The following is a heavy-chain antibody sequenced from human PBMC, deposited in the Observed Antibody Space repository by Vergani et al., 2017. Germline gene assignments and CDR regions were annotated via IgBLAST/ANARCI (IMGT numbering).Heavy chain of an antibody. V-gene: IGHV3-11*05. J-gene: IGHJ4*02. CDR3: ARVTYSSGHLDY. D-gene: IGHD6-19*01. Sequence: QVQLVESGGGLVKPGGSLRLSCAASGFTFSDYYMSWIRQAPGKGLEWVSYISSSSSYTNYADSVKGRFTISRDNAKNSLYLQMNSLRAEDTAVYYCARVTYSSGHLDYWGQGTLVTVSS. CDR1: GFTFSDYY. CDR2: ISSSSSYT.